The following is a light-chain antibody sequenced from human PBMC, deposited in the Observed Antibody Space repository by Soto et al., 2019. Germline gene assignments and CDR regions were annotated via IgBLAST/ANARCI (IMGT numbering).Light chain of an antibody. Sequence: EIVLTQSPGTLSLSPGESATLSCRASQSVRSSYFAWYQQKPGQAPRLLIYGASSRATGIPDRFSGSGSGTDFSLTISRLEPEYFAVYYCQQYGSSAGPLTFGGGTKGEIK. CDR2: GAS. V-gene: IGKV3-20*01. CDR1: QSVRSSY. CDR3: QQYGSSAGPLT. J-gene: IGKJ4*01.